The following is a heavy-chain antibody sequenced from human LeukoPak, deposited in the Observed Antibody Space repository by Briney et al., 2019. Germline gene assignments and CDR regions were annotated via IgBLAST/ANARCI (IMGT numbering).Heavy chain of an antibody. CDR2: ISSSSSTI. J-gene: IGHJ3*01. V-gene: IGHV3-48*04. Sequence: PGGSLRLSCAASGFTFSSYSVNWVRQAPGKGLEWVSYISSSSSTIYYADSVMGRFTISRDNANNSLYLQLNSLRAEDTAVYYCARPQGGGRHAFDAWGQGTMVTVSS. CDR1: GFTFSSYS. CDR3: ARPQGGGRHAFDA. D-gene: IGHD2-15*01.